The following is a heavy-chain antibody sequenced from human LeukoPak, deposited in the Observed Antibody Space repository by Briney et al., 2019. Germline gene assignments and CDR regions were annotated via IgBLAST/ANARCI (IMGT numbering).Heavy chain of an antibody. J-gene: IGHJ4*02. V-gene: IGHV1-69*04. D-gene: IGHD2-15*01. Sequence: ASVPVSCKGSVGTFIRYAISWVRQAPRQGLAWMGRRIPILGIANYAQKFQGRVTITADKSTSPAYMELSGLGSEGTALYYCAFVVAATLNDYWGQGDLVTVSS. CDR2: RIPILGIA. CDR3: AFVVAATLNDY. CDR1: VGTFIRYA.